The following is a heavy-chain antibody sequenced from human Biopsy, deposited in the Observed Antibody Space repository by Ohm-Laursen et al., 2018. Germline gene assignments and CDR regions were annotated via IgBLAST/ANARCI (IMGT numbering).Heavy chain of an antibody. Sequence: GSSVKVSCKASGSTFNDYFIHWVRQSPGQGLEWMGWVNPNSGATNSAENFRDRVTLTRDTSISAVYIELRRLKSDDAAVYYCARGRMTDVFGGPTRTDVFDSWGQGTPVTVSS. CDR1: GSTFNDYF. CDR2: VNPNSGAT. CDR3: ARGRMTDVFGGPTRTDVFDS. D-gene: IGHD3-10*01. J-gene: IGHJ4*02. V-gene: IGHV1-2*02.